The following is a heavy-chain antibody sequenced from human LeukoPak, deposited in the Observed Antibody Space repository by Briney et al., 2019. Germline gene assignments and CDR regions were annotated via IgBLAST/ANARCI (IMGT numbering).Heavy chain of an antibody. V-gene: IGHV3-30*02. CDR2: IWYDGSNK. D-gene: IGHD3-22*01. J-gene: IGHJ6*02. CDR3: ATLLAGYYDSSGYYDYYGMDV. CDR1: GFTFSSYG. Sequence: GGSLRLSCAASGFTFSSYGMHWVRQAPGKGLEWVAVIWYDGSNKYYADSVKGRFTISRDNSKNTLYLQMNSLRAEDTAVYYCATLLAGYYDSSGYYDYYGMDVWGQGTTVTVSS.